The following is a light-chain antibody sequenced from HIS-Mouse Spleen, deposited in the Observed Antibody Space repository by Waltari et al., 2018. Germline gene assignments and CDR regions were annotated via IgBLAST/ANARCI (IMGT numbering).Light chain of an antibody. CDR3: SSYTSSSTV. Sequence: QSALTQPPSVSGSPGQSVTISCTGTSSHVGSYNRVSWYQQPPGTAPKLMIYEASNRPSGVPDRFSGSKSGNTASLTISGLQAEDEADYYCSSYTSSSTVFGTGTKVTVL. V-gene: IGLV2-18*02. J-gene: IGLJ1*01. CDR1: SSHVGSYNR. CDR2: EAS.